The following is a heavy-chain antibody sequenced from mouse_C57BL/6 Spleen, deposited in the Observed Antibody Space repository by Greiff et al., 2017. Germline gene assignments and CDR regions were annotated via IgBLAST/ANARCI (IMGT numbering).Heavy chain of an antibody. CDR2: IDPSDSYT. V-gene: IGHV1-59*01. D-gene: IGHD2-3*01. Sequence: QVQLQQPGAELVRPGTSVKLSCKASGYTFTSYWMHWVKQRPGQGLEWIGVIDPSDSYTNYNQKFKGKATLTVDTSSSTADMQLSSLTSEDSAVYYCARIYDGYWFAYWGQGTLVTVSA. CDR1: GYTFTSYW. J-gene: IGHJ3*01. CDR3: ARIYDGYWFAY.